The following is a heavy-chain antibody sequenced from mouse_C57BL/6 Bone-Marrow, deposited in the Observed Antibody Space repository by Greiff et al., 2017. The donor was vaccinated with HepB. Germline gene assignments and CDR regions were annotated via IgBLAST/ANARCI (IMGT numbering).Heavy chain of an antibody. Sequence: VQLQQSGAELVRPGASVKLSCTASGFNIKDYYMHWVKQRPEQGLEWIGRIDPEDGDTEYAPKFQGKATMTADTSSNTACLQLSSLTSEDTAVYYCAYYSNPWYFAVWGTGTPFTVSS. J-gene: IGHJ1*03. CDR1: GFNIKDYY. D-gene: IGHD2-5*01. V-gene: IGHV14-1*01. CDR2: IDPEDGDT. CDR3: AYYSNPWYFAV.